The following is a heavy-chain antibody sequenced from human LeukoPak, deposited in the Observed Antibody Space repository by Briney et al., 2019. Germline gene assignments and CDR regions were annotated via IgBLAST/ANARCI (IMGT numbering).Heavy chain of an antibody. J-gene: IGHJ4*02. CDR1: GDSISGHY. D-gene: IGHD3-10*01. Sequence: PSQTLSLTCTVSGDSISGHYWSWIRQPPGTGLEWIGYIYYSGSTDYNPSLKSRVTISVDTSKNQFSLKLSSVTAADTAVYYCARTYHYGSGSYFLFDFWGQGTLVTVSS. V-gene: IGHV4-59*11. CDR3: ARTYHYGSGSYFLFDF. CDR2: IYYSGST.